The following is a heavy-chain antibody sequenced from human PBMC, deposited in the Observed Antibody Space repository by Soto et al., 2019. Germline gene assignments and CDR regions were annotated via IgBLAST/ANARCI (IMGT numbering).Heavy chain of an antibody. CDR1: GGSISSSSYY. Sequence: SSETLSLTCTVSGGSISSSSYYWGWIRQPPGKGLEWIGSIYYSGSTYYNPSLKSRVTISVDTSKNQFSLKLSSVTAADTAVYYCASPRDGYNYWGQGTLVTVSS. CDR3: ASPRDGYNY. CDR2: IYYSGST. J-gene: IGHJ4*02. D-gene: IGHD5-12*01. V-gene: IGHV4-39*01.